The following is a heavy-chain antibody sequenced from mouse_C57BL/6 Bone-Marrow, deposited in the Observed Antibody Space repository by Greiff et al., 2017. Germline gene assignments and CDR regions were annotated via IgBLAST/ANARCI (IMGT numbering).Heavy chain of an antibody. V-gene: IGHV1-87*01. CDR2: GQGLESIG. D-gene: IGHD1-1*01. J-gene: IGHJ2*01. CDR1: YTFSRSVH. CDR3: SEDSAVYYCALITTVVADN. Sequence: VKLQESGPALARSWASVLISCQAFYTFSRSVHFAIRDTNYSMLWLQQRPGQGLESIGAVSPGNGVTSYNQKFKGKATLTADKSSSRAYMQLSSLTSEDSAVYYCALITTVVADNWGQGTTLTVAS.